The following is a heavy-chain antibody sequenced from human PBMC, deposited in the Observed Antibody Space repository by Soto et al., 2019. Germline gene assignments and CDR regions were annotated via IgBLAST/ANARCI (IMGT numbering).Heavy chain of an antibody. D-gene: IGHD3-16*01. J-gene: IGHJ5*02. V-gene: IGHV4-30-2*01. CDR1: GGSISSGGYS. Sequence: SETLSLTCAVSGGSISSGGYSWSWIRQAPGKGLEWIGYIYQSGSTYYNPSLKSRVTISVDTSKNQFSLRLSSVTAADTAMYYCAHLGLGYNWFDPWGQGILVTVSS. CDR3: AHLGLGYNWFDP. CDR2: IYQSGST.